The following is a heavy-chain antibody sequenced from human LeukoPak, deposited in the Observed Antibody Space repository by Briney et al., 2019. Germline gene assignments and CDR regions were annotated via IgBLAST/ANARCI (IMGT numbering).Heavy chain of an antibody. D-gene: IGHD3-22*01. V-gene: IGHV3-23*01. J-gene: IGHJ4*02. CDR2: ISGSGGST. CDR1: GFTFSSYA. Sequence: GGSLRLSCAASGFTFSSYAMSWVRQAPGKGLEWVSAISGSGGSTYYADSVKGRFTISRDNSKNTLYLQMNSLRADDTAVYFCAKDRSDSPYYFDYWGQGTLVTVSS. CDR3: AKDRSDSPYYFDY.